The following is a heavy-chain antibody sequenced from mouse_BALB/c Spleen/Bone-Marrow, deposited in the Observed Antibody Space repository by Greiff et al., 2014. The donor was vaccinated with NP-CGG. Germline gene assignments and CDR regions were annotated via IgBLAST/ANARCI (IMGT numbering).Heavy chain of an antibody. V-gene: IGHV1S29*02. CDR1: GYTFTDYN. Sequence: VQLKESGPELVKPGASVKISCKASGYTFTDYNMHWVKQSHGKSLEWIGYIYPYNGGTVYKQKFKSKATLTVDNSSSTANMELRSLTSEDSAVYYCARGAAYGYCPGLAYWGQGTLVTVSA. J-gene: IGHJ3*01. CDR2: IYPYNGGT. D-gene: IGHD2-2*01. CDR3: ARGAAYGYCPGLAY.